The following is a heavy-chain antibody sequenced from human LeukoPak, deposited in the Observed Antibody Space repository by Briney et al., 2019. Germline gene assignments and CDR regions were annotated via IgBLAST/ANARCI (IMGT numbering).Heavy chain of an antibody. CDR1: GFTFSSYA. Sequence: GGSLRLSCAASGFTFSSYAMHWVRQAPGKGLEYVSAISSNGGSTYHVNSVKGRFTISRDNSKNTLYLQMGSLRTEDMAVYYCARGSGYCSSTGCYTSDDFDYWGQGTLVTVSS. V-gene: IGHV3-64*01. CDR3: ARGSGYCSSTGCYTSDDFDY. CDR2: ISSNGGST. D-gene: IGHD2-2*01. J-gene: IGHJ4*02.